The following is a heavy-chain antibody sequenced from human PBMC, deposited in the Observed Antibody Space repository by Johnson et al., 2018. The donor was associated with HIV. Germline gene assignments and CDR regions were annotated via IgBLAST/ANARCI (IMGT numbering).Heavy chain of an antibody. CDR1: GFTFSSNA. D-gene: IGHD3-16*01. J-gene: IGHJ3*02. Sequence: QVQLVESGGGLGKPGGSLRLSCAASGFTFSSNAMHWVRQAPGKGLEWVAVISYDGSNKYYADSVKGRFTISRDNSKNTLYLQMNSLRAEDTAVYYCACLAHDAFDIWGQGTMVTVSS. V-gene: IGHV3-30-3*01. CDR3: ACLAHDAFDI. CDR2: ISYDGSNK.